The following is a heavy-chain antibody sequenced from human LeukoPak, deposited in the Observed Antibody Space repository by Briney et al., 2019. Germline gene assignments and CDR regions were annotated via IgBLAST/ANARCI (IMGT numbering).Heavy chain of an antibody. V-gene: IGHV3-53*01. D-gene: IGHD6-13*01. CDR3: ARGAAGPTNWFDP. Sequence: GGSLRLSCAASGFTVSSNYMSWVRQAPGKGLEWVSVIYSGGSTYYADSVKGRFTISRDNSKNTLYLQMNSLRAEDTAVYYCARGAAGPTNWFDPWGQGTLVTVSS. CDR2: IYSGGST. J-gene: IGHJ5*02. CDR1: GFTVSSNY.